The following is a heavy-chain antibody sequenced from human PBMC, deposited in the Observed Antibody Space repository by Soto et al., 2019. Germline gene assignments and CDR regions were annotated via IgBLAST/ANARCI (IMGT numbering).Heavy chain of an antibody. CDR3: ARGILVGARPNDAFDI. CDR2: IIPIFGTA. D-gene: IGHD1-26*01. Sequence: QVQLVQSGAEVKKPGSSVKVSCKASGGTFSSYAISWVRQAPGQGLEWMGGIIPIFGTANYAQKFQGRVTMTADESTSTAYMELSSLRSEDTAVYYCARGILVGARPNDAFDIWGQGTMVTVSS. V-gene: IGHV1-69*01. CDR1: GGTFSSYA. J-gene: IGHJ3*02.